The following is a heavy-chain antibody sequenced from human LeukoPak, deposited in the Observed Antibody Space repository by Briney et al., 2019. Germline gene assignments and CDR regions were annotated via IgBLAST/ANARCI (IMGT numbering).Heavy chain of an antibody. J-gene: IGHJ6*03. Sequence: PGGSLRLSCAASGFTFSSYWMSWVRQAPGKGLEWVANIKQDGSEKYYVDSVKVRFTISRDNAKNSLYLQMNSLRAEDTAVYYCARYGPFLEWLSYYYYYYMDVWGKGTTVTVSS. CDR2: IKQDGSEK. V-gene: IGHV3-7*01. CDR1: GFTFSSYW. D-gene: IGHD3-3*02. CDR3: ARYGPFLEWLSYYYYYYMDV.